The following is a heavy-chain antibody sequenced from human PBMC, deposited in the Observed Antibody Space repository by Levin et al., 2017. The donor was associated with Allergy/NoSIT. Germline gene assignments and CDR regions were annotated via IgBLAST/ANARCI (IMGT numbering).Heavy chain of an antibody. Sequence: GGSLRLSCAASGFRFSPYWMHWVRQAPGKGLVWVSHIKGDASVTVYADSVKGRFTISRDNANNTLYLQMNSLTAEDTALYYCVRDRGNPDAFAIWGQGTMVTVSS. CDR1: GFRFSPYW. CDR2: IKGDASVT. V-gene: IGHV3-74*01. D-gene: IGHD1-14*01. CDR3: VRDRGNPDAFAI. J-gene: IGHJ3*02.